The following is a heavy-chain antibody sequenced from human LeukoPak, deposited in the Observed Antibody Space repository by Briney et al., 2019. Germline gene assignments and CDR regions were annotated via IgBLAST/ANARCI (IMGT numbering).Heavy chain of an antibody. CDR2: IEDRGNT. CDR3: AGAGTYYLDN. V-gene: IGHV4-4*02. J-gene: IGHJ4*02. Sequence: PSGTLSLTCAVSGGSISSNWWSWDRQPPGKGLEWIGEIEDRGNTNYNPSLKSRVTISVDKSKNQFSLKLSSLTAADTAVYYCAGAGTYYLDNWGQGTLVTVSS. D-gene: IGHD3-10*01. CDR1: GGSISSNW.